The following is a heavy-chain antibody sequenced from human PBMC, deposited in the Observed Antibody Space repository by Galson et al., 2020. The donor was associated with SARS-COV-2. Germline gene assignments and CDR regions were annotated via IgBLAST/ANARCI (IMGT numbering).Heavy chain of an antibody. J-gene: IGHJ4*02. CDR2: IKDKSDGETT. D-gene: IGHD5-12*01. Sequence: GESLKISCAASGFTFTNAWMRWVRQAPGKGLEWIGRIKDKSDGETTDYAAPVKGRFTISRDDSKNTLYLQMNSLKTEDTAVYYCTTAIMWEHSGLDYWGQGTLVTVSS. CDR1: GFTFTNAW. CDR3: TTAIMWEHSGLDY. V-gene: IGHV3-15*01.